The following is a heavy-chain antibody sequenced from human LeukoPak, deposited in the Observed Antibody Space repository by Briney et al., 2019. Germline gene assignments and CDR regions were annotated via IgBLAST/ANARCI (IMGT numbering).Heavy chain of an antibody. V-gene: IGHV3-23*01. J-gene: IGHJ6*03. CDR1: GFTFSVYA. CDR3: AKDSSAWWYHRAYMNV. CDR2: ISGSGDKT. Sequence: SGGSLRLSCAASGFTFSVYAMSWVRQAPGGGLEWVSAISGSGDKTFHADSVKGRFTPSRDNSKHTLSLKMRTQRLEDVAVVCYAKDSSAWWYHRAYMNVWGTGTTVTVSS. D-gene: IGHD2-15*01.